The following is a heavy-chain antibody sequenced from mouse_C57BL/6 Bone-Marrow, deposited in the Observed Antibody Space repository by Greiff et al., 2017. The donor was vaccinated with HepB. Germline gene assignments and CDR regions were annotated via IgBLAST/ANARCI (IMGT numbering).Heavy chain of an antibody. CDR2: IYPRDGST. D-gene: IGHD1-1*01. V-gene: IGHV1-85*01. CDR3: ARRPPDYYGSSYWYFDV. Sequence: VKLVESGPELVKPGASVKLSCKASGYTFTSYDINWVKQRPGQGLEWIGWIYPRDGSTKYNEKFKGKATLTVDTSSSTAYMELHSLTSEDSAVYFCARRPPDYYGSSYWYFDVWGTGTTVTVSS. J-gene: IGHJ1*03. CDR1: GYTFTSYD.